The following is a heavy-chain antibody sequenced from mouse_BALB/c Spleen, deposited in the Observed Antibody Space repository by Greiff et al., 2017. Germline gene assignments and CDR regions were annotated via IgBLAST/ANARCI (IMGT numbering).Heavy chain of an antibody. J-gene: IGHJ3*01. CDR3: APYGNYAAWFAY. Sequence: EVQLQQSGAELVRPGALVKLSCKASGFNIKDYYMHWVKPRPEQGLEWIGWIDPENGNTIYDPKFQGKASITADTSSNTAYLQLSSLTSEDTAVYYCAPYGNYAAWFAYWGQGTLVTVSA. D-gene: IGHD2-10*02. V-gene: IGHV14-1*02. CDR2: IDPENGNT. CDR1: GFNIKDYY.